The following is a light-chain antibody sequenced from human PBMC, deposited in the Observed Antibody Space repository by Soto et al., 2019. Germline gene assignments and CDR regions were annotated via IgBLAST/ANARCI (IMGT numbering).Light chain of an antibody. CDR3: QQYGSSPPGYT. V-gene: IGKV3-15*01. CDR1: QSVSSF. CDR2: GAS. Sequence: EKVMTQSPATLSMSPGERATLSCRASQSVSSFLAWYQQKPGQAPRLLIYGASTRATGIPARFSGSGSGTEFTLTISSLQSEDFAVYYCQQYGSSPPGYTFGQGTKLEIK. J-gene: IGKJ2*01.